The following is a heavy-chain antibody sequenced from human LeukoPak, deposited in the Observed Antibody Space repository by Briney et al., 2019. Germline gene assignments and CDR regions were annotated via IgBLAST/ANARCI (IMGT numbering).Heavy chain of an antibody. Sequence: ASVKVSCKASGYTFTSYGISWVRQAPGQGLEWMGWISAYNGNTNYAQKLQGRVTTTTDTSTSTAYMELRSLRSDDTAVYYCARDVITMIVVGDDAFDIWGQGTMVTVSS. D-gene: IGHD3-22*01. CDR3: ARDVITMIVVGDDAFDI. J-gene: IGHJ3*02. V-gene: IGHV1-18*01. CDR1: GYTFTSYG. CDR2: ISAYNGNT.